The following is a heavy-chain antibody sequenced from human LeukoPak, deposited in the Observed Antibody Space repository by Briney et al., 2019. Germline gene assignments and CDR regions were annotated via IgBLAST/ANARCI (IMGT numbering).Heavy chain of an antibody. J-gene: IGHJ4*02. CDR3: ARDLRYDSSGYYYSYPTFL. CDR2: INWNGGST. V-gene: IGHV3-20*04. CDR1: GFTFDDYG. Sequence: GGSLRLSCAASGFTFDDYGMSWVRQAPGKGLEWVSGINWNGGSTGYADSVKGRFTISRDNAKNSLYLQMNSLRAEDTALYYCARDLRYDSSGYYYSYPTFLWGQGTLVTVSS. D-gene: IGHD3-22*01.